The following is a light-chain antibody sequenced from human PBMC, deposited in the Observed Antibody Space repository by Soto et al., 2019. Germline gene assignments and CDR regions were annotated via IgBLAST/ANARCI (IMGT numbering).Light chain of an antibody. J-gene: IGKJ5*01. CDR2: DAS. CDR1: QSISSW. Sequence: DIQMTQSPSTLSASVGDRVTITCRASQSISSWLAWYQQNPGKAPKLLIYDASNLETGVPSRFSGSGSGTDFTFTISSLQPEDIATYYCQHCDSLPLTFGQGTRLEIK. CDR3: QHCDSLPLT. V-gene: IGKV1-5*01.